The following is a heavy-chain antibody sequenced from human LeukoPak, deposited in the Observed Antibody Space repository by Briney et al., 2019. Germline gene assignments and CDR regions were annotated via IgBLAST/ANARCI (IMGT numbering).Heavy chain of an antibody. V-gene: IGHV1-2*02. D-gene: IGHD1-1*01. J-gene: IGHJ4*02. CDR3: ARADYNWNDFDY. CDR2: INPNSGGT. Sequence: ASVKVSCKASGYTFTGYYMHWVRQAPGQGLEWMGWINPNSGGTNYAQKFQGRVTTTRDTSISTAYMELSRLRSDDTAVYYCARADYNWNDFDYWGQGTLVTVSS. CDR1: GYTFTGYY.